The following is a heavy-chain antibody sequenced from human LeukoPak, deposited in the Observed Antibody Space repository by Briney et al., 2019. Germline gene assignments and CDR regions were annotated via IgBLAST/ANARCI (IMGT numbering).Heavy chain of an antibody. CDR2: IRYDGSNK. Sequence: PGGSLRLSCAASGFTFSSYGMHWVRQAPGKGLEWVAFIRYDGSNKYYADSVKGRFTISRDNSKNTLYLQMNSLRAEDTAVYYCAKDLAYSSSWANWFDPWGQGTLVTVSS. CDR1: GFTFSSYG. D-gene: IGHD6-13*01. CDR3: AKDLAYSSSWANWFDP. J-gene: IGHJ5*02. V-gene: IGHV3-30*02.